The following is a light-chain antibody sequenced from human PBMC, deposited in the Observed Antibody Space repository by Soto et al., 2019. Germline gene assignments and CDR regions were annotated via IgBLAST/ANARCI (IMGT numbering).Light chain of an antibody. V-gene: IGKV1-39*01. CDR2: AAS. CDR3: QQSSSTLYT. CDR1: QSIGTK. Sequence: DIQMTQSPSSLSASVGDRVTITCRASQSIGTKLSWYQQKPGKAPKLLIHAASSLQSGDPSRFSGSGSGTDFTLTISSLQPEDFAVYYCQQSSSTLYTFGQGTNLEIK. J-gene: IGKJ2*01.